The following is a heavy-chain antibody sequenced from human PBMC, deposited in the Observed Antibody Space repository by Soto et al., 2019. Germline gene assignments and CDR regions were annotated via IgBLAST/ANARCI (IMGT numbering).Heavy chain of an antibody. D-gene: IGHD2-15*01. V-gene: IGHV4-39*01. CDR2: IYYSGST. CDR1: GGSISSSSYY. CDR3: ARILMVVAVAFDI. Sequence: QLQLQESGPGLVKPSETLSLTCTVSGGSISSSSYYWGWIRQPPGKGLEWIGSIYYSGSTYYNPSIKGRVTISVDTSKNQFSLKLSSVTAADTAVYYCARILMVVAVAFDIWGQGTMVTVSS. J-gene: IGHJ3*02.